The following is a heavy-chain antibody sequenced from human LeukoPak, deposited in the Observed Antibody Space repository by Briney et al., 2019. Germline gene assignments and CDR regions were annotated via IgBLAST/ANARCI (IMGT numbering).Heavy chain of an antibody. CDR1: GFTFSDYY. CDR3: ARAVAGPSGRFDY. CDR2: ISGSGSTL. V-gene: IGHV3-11*01. Sequence: GGSLTLTYAASGFTFSDYYMSWIRQAPGKGLEWVSYISGSGSTLYYADSVKGRFTISRDNAKNSLYLQMNSLRAEDTAVYYCARAVAGPSGRFDYWGQGTLVTVSS. J-gene: IGHJ4*02. D-gene: IGHD6-19*01.